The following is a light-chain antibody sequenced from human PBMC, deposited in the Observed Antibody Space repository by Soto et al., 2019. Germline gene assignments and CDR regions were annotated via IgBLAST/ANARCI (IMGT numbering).Light chain of an antibody. CDR3: QQYNTYPLT. CDR1: QSISTW. J-gene: IGKJ4*01. CDR2: DAS. V-gene: IGKV1-5*01. Sequence: DIQMTQSPSTLSASVGDRVTITCRASQSISTWLAWYQHKPGKAPKLLIYDASSLESGVPSRFSGSESGTEFTLTISSLQPDDFATYYCQQYNTYPLTLGGGTKVDIK.